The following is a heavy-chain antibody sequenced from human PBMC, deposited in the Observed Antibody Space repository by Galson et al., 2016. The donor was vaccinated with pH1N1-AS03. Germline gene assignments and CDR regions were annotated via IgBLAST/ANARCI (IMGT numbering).Heavy chain of an antibody. V-gene: IGHV4-38-2*01. CDR1: GYSISSGFH. Sequence: ETLSLTCAVSGYSISSGFHWAWVRQPPSKGLEWIGTISHGGNTYYNPSLKSRVTMSVDTSKNQFSLKLSSVTAADAAVYYCARFSGSYQFDYWGQGTLVTGSS. J-gene: IGHJ4*02. CDR3: ARFSGSYQFDY. CDR2: ISHGGNT. D-gene: IGHD1-26*01.